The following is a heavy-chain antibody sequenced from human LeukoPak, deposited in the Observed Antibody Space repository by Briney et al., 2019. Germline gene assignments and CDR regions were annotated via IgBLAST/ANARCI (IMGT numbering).Heavy chain of an antibody. Sequence: PGGSLRLSCEASGFTFSTYAMHWVRQAPGKGLEWVSEISYDGSNEYYADSVKGRFTISRGKSMNTLYLQMNSLTAEDSAVYYCARARVRGVSFFAYWGQGTLVTVSS. CDR2: ISYDGSNE. CDR1: GFTFSTYA. CDR3: ARARVRGVSFFAY. J-gene: IGHJ4*02. V-gene: IGHV3-30*01. D-gene: IGHD2-21*01.